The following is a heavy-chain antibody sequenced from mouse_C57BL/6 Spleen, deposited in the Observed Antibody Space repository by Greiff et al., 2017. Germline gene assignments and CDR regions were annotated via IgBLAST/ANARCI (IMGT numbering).Heavy chain of an antibody. J-gene: IGHJ2*01. CDR1: GYAFSSSW. Sequence: VQLQQSGAELVRPGASVKLSCKASGYAFSSSWMNWVKQRPGKGLEWIGRIYPGDGDTNYNGKFKGKATLTADKSSSTAYMQLSSLTSEDSAVYFCARGTGTGDYWGQGTTLTVSS. D-gene: IGHD4-1*01. CDR2: IYPGDGDT. V-gene: IGHV1-82*01. CDR3: ARGTGTGDY.